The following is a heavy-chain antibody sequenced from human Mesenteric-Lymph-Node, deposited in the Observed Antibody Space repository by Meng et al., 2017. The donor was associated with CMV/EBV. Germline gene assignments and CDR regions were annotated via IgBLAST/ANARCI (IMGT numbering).Heavy chain of an antibody. Sequence: KPSGYHFTSYAMNWVRQPPGQGLEWMGWINTNTGNPTYAQGFTGRFVFSLDTSVSTAYLQISSLKAKDTAVYYCARGMVRGVIISGYWGQGTLVTVSS. D-gene: IGHD3-10*01. CDR3: ARGMVRGVIISGY. CDR2: INTNTGNP. J-gene: IGHJ4*02. CDR1: GYHFTSYA. V-gene: IGHV7-4-1*02.